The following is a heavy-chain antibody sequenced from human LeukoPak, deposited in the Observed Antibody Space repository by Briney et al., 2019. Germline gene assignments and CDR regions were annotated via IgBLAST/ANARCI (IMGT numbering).Heavy chain of an antibody. Sequence: KPSETLSLTCAVYGESFSGYYWSWIRQPPGKGLEWIGEINHSGSTNYNPSLKSRVTISVDTSKNQFSLKLSSVTAADTAVYYCAREEGYYDYWGQGTLVTVSS. V-gene: IGHV4-34*01. CDR1: GESFSGYY. J-gene: IGHJ4*02. CDR2: INHSGST. CDR3: AREEGYYDY.